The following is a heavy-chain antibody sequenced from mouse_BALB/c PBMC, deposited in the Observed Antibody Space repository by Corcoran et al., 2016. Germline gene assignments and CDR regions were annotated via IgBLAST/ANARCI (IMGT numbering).Heavy chain of an antibody. CDR3: ARRDYGSSYSYAMDY. J-gene: IGHJ4*01. Sequence: QIQLVQSGPALKKPGETVKISCKASGYTFTNYGMNWVKQAPGKGLKWMGWINTYTGEPTSADDFKGRFAFSLETSASTAYLQINNLKNEDTATYFCARRDYGSSYSYAMDYWGQGTSVTVSS. CDR2: INTYTGEP. D-gene: IGHD1-1*01. CDR1: GYTFTNYG. V-gene: IGHV9-3-1*01.